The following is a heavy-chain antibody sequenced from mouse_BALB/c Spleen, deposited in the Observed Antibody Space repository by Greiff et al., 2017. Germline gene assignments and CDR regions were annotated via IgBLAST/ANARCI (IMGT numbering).Heavy chain of an antibody. D-gene: IGHD2-4*01. CDR2: ISDGGSYT. J-gene: IGHJ4*01. CDR1: GFTFSDYY. V-gene: IGHV5-4*02. Sequence: EVQLVESGGGLVKPGGSLKLSCAASGFTFSDYYMYWVRQTPEKRLEWVATISDGGSYTYYPDSVKGRFTISRDNAKNNLYLQMSSLKSEDTAMYYCARGSYYDYDGVMDYWGQGTSVTVSS. CDR3: ARGSYYDYDGVMDY.